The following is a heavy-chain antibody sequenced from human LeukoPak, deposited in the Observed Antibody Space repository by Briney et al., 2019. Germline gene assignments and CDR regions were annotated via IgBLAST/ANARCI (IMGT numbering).Heavy chain of an antibody. CDR1: GGSISSYY. Sequence: SETLSLTCTVSGGSISSYYWSWIRQPPGKGLEWIGYIYYSGSTNYNPSLKSRVTISVDASKNQFSLKLGSVTAADTAVYYCARSKDILTGYCFDYWGQGTLVTVSP. V-gene: IGHV4-59*01. D-gene: IGHD3-9*01. CDR2: IYYSGST. CDR3: ARSKDILTGYCFDY. J-gene: IGHJ4*02.